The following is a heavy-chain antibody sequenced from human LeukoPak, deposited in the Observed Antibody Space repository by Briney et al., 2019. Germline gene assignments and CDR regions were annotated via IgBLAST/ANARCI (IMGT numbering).Heavy chain of an antibody. D-gene: IGHD3-10*01. V-gene: IGHV4-30-4*08. CDR3: AREFGIPGPFDY. Sequence: SETLSLTCTVSGGSTSSGDSYLSWIRQPPGKGLEWIGYIYYNGSTYHNPSLKSRVTISVDTSKNQFSLKLSSVTAADTAVYYCAREFGIPGPFDYWGQGTLVTVSS. J-gene: IGHJ4*02. CDR1: GGSTSSGDSY. CDR2: IYYNGST.